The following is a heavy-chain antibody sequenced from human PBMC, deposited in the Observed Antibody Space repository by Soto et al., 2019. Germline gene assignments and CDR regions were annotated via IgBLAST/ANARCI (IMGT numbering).Heavy chain of an antibody. V-gene: IGHV1-3*01. J-gene: IGHJ4*02. CDR3: ATGRYFDWLPGMGLDY. D-gene: IGHD3-9*01. Sequence: ASVKVSCKASGYTFTNYAMHWVRQAPGQRLEWMGWINAGDGNTKYSQKFQGRVTITRDTSASTAYMVLSSLRSEDTAMYYCATGRYFDWLPGMGLDYWGQGTLVTVSS. CDR1: GYTFTNYA. CDR2: INAGDGNT.